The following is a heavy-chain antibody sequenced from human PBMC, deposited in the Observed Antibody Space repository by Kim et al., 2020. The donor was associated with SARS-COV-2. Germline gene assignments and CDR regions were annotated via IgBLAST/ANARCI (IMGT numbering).Heavy chain of an antibody. Sequence: ASVKVSCKASGYTFTSYGISWVRQAPGQGLEWMGWISAYNGNTNYAQKLKGRVTMTTDTSTSTAYMELRSLRSDDTAVYYCARTGYCSGGSCFDAFDIWGQGTMVTVSS. V-gene: IGHV1-18*01. D-gene: IGHD2-15*01. J-gene: IGHJ3*02. CDR2: ISAYNGNT. CDR3: ARTGYCSGGSCFDAFDI. CDR1: GYTFTSYG.